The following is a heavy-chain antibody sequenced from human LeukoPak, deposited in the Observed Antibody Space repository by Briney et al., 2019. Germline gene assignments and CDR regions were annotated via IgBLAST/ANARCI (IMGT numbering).Heavy chain of an antibody. D-gene: IGHD6-19*01. Sequence: PGGSLRLSCAASGFTFDDYAMHWVRQAPGKGLEWVSGISWNSGSIGYADSVKGRFTISRDNAKNTLYLQMNSLRAEDTAVYYCARRGAVANAFDIWGQGTMVTVSS. CDR2: ISWNSGSI. J-gene: IGHJ3*02. CDR1: GFTFDDYA. CDR3: ARRGAVANAFDI. V-gene: IGHV3-9*01.